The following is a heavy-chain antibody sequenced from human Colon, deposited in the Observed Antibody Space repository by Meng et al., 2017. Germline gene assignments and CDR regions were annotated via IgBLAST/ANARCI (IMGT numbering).Heavy chain of an antibody. CDR2: INPNSGGT. CDR1: GYTFTDYY. D-gene: IGHD6-19*01. CDR3: AIIAVAGDFDY. Sequence: ASVKVSCKASGYTFTDYYMHWVRQAPGQGLEWMGWINPNSGGTNYAQKFQGRVTMTRDTSISTAYMELSSVRSDDTAVYYCAIIAVAGDFDYWGQGTLVTVSS. J-gene: IGHJ4*02. V-gene: IGHV1-2*02.